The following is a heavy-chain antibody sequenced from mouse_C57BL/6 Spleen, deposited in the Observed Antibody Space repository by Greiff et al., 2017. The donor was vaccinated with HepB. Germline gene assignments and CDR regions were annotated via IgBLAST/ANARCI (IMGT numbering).Heavy chain of an antibody. J-gene: IGHJ4*01. CDR2: INPGSGGT. CDR1: GYAFTNYL. CDR3: ARFITTVVATPSYAMDY. V-gene: IGHV1-54*01. D-gene: IGHD1-1*01. Sequence: QVHVKQSGAELVRPGTSVKVSCKASGYAFTNYLIEWVKQRPGQGLEWIGVINPGSGGTNYNEKFKGKATLTADKSSSTAYMQLSSLTSEDSAVYFCARFITTVVATPSYAMDYWGQGTSVTVSS.